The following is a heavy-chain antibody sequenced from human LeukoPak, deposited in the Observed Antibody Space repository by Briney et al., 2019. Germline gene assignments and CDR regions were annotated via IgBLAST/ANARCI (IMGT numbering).Heavy chain of an antibody. CDR1: GFTLGDYA. Sequence: GGSLRLSCTASGFTLGDYAMSWVRQAPGKGLEWVGFIRSKAYGGTTEYAASVKGRFTISRDDSKSIAYLQMNSLKTEDTAVYYCTRDMEIYYDSSGADYWGQGTLVTVSS. J-gene: IGHJ4*02. V-gene: IGHV3-49*04. CDR3: TRDMEIYYDSSGADY. CDR2: IRSKAYGGTT. D-gene: IGHD3-22*01.